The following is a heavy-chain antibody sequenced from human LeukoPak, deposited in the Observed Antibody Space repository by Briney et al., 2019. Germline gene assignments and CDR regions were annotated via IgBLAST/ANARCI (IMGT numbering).Heavy chain of an antibody. Sequence: ASVKVSCKASGYTFSNFGINWVRQAPGQGLEWMGWISAFNGNTYYAQKLQGRVTMTTDTSTSTAYMELRSLRSDDTAVYYCARDRSGNYSPFAYWGQGTLVIVSS. D-gene: IGHD1-26*01. V-gene: IGHV1-18*01. CDR3: ARDRSGNYSPFAY. CDR2: ISAFNGNT. J-gene: IGHJ4*02. CDR1: GYTFSNFG.